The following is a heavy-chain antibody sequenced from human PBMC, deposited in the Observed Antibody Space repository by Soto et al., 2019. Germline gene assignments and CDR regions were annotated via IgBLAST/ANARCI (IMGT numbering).Heavy chain of an antibody. CDR3: ARIRSQVRYFDL. CDR1: GGSFSGYD. V-gene: IGHV4-34*01. D-gene: IGHD3-9*01. J-gene: IGHJ4*02. Sequence: SETLSLTCAVYGGSFSGYDWTWIRQPPGTGLEWIGEIYHSGSSNYNPSLKSRVTISVDKSKNQFSLGLSSVTAADTAVYYCARIRSQVRYFDLWGQGTLVTVSS. CDR2: IYHSGSS.